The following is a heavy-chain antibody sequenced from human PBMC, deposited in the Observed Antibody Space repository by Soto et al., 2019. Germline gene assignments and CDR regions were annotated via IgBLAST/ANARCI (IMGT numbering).Heavy chain of an antibody. Sequence: QVQLVQSGAEVKKPGASVKVSCKASGYTFTSYGISWVRQAPGQGLEWMGWISAYNGNTNYAQKLQGRVTMTTDTSTSTAYMELRSLSSDDTAVYYCARENVLRFLEWGPPFDYWGQGTLVTVSS. CDR2: ISAYNGNT. J-gene: IGHJ4*02. CDR1: GYTFTSYG. D-gene: IGHD3-3*01. V-gene: IGHV1-18*01. CDR3: ARENVLRFLEWGPPFDY.